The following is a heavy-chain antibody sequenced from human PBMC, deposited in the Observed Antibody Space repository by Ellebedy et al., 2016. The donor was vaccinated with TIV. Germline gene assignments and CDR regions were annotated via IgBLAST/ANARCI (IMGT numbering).Heavy chain of an antibody. D-gene: IGHD3/OR15-3a*01. CDR2: FWYDGTNE. J-gene: IGHJ4*02. Sequence: GESLKISCAASGFSFSDYGMHWVRQAPGEGLEWVSFFWYDGTNEYYAESVKGRFTISRDNPKNTLFLQMNSLRVEDTAVYFCVRDLRWDWTGERIDYWGQGSLVTVSS. CDR3: VRDLRWDWTGERIDY. CDR1: GFSFSDYG. V-gene: IGHV3-33*01.